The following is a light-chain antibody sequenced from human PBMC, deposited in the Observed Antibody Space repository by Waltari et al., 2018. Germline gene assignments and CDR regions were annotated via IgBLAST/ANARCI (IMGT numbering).Light chain of an antibody. V-gene: IGLV2-8*01. Sequence: QSALTQPPSASGSPGQSVTISCTGTSSDIGAYNFVSWYQQHPGKAPKRMIYEVSKRPSGVPDRFSGSKSGYTASLTVSGLQAEDEAEYYCSPYGGRNNLIFGGGTKLTVL. CDR3: SPYGGRNNLI. CDR1: SSDIGAYNF. CDR2: EVS. J-gene: IGLJ2*01.